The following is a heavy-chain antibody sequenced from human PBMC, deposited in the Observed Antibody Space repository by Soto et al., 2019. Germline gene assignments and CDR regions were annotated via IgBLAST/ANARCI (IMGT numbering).Heavy chain of an antibody. CDR2: INSDGSST. V-gene: IGHV3-74*01. Sequence: PGGSLRLSCAASGFTFSSYWMHWVRQAPGKGLVWVSRINSDGSSTSYADSVKGRFTISRDNAKNTLYLQMNSLRAEDTAVYYCARGGYDWGHFDYWGHGTLVTVSS. CDR1: GFTFSSYW. D-gene: IGHD5-12*01. CDR3: ARGGYDWGHFDY. J-gene: IGHJ4*01.